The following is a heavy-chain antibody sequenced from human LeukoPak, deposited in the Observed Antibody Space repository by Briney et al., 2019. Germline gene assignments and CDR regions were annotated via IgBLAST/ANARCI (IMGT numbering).Heavy chain of an antibody. Sequence: PGGSLRLPCAASGFTFDSYGMNWVRQAPGKGLEWISSISSSSTYIYYADSVKGRFTISRDNAKNSLYLQMNSLRAEDTAVYYCARAYCSSTRCSYYFDSWGQGTLVTVSS. CDR2: ISSSSTYI. CDR3: ARAYCSSTRCSYYFDS. D-gene: IGHD2-2*01. CDR1: GFTFDSYG. J-gene: IGHJ4*02. V-gene: IGHV3-21*01.